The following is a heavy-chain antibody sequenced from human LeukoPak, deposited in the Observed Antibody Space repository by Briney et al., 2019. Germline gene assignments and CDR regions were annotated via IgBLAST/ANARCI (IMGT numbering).Heavy chain of an antibody. V-gene: IGHV3-33*01. J-gene: IGHJ4*02. CDR1: GFTLSSYG. CDR3: ARGYGGNSRGLDY. Sequence: GGSLRLSCAASGFTLSSYGMHWVRQAPGKGLEWVAVIWYDGSKQYYADSVKGRFTISRDNSKNTLYLQMNSLRAEDTAVYYCARGYGGNSRGLDYWGQGTPVTVSS. D-gene: IGHD4-23*01. CDR2: IWYDGSKQ.